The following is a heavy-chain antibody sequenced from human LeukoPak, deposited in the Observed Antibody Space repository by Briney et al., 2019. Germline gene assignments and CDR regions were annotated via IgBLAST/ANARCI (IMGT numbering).Heavy chain of an antibody. Sequence: ASVKVSCKASGGTFSCYAISWVRQAPGQGLEWMGGIIPIFGTANYAQKFQGRVTITADESTSTAYMELSSLRSEDTAVYYCARVVGATTHYYYYGMDVWGQGTTVTVSS. J-gene: IGHJ6*02. CDR1: GGTFSCYA. D-gene: IGHD1-26*01. CDR3: ARVVGATTHYYYYGMDV. V-gene: IGHV1-69*01. CDR2: IIPIFGTA.